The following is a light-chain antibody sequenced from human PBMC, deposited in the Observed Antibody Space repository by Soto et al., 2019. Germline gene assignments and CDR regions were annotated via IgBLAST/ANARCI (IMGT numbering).Light chain of an antibody. J-gene: IGKJ1*01. CDR1: QSVSNN. Sequence: EILMTQSPATLSVSPGERATRSCRASQSVSNNLAWYQQKPGQAPRLLIYAVSSRPAGIPARFSGSGSGTEFTLTINSLQSEDFAVYYCQQFRNWPWTFGQGTKVDIK. CDR3: QQFRNWPWT. CDR2: AVS. V-gene: IGKV3-15*01.